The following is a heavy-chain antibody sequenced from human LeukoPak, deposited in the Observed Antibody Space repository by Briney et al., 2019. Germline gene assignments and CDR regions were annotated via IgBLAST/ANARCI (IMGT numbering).Heavy chain of an antibody. V-gene: IGHV4-59*03. Sequence: SETLSLTCTVSGGSITSYYWSWLRQPPGRGLEWIGYIHHSGDTRYNPSLKSRVTMSIDTSKYQFSLKVNFVTAADTAVYYCVASGPPAPANWFDHWGQGTLVTVSS. CDR1: GGSITSYY. CDR2: IHHSGDT. J-gene: IGHJ5*02. D-gene: IGHD6-13*01. CDR3: VASGPPAPANWFDH.